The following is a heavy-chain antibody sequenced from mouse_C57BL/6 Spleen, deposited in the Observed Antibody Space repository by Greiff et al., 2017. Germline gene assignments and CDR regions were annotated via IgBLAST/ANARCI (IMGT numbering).Heavy chain of an antibody. J-gene: IGHJ2*01. CDR2: INPYNGGT. CDR3: ASPLYGTLFDY. Sequence: EVQLQQSGPVLVKPGASVKMSCKASGYTFTDYYMNWVKQSHGKSLEWIGVINPYNGGTSYNQKFKGKATLTVDKSSSTAYMELNSLTSEDSAVYYCASPLYGTLFDYWGQGTTLTVSS. V-gene: IGHV1-19*01. CDR1: GYTFTDYY. D-gene: IGHD1-1*01.